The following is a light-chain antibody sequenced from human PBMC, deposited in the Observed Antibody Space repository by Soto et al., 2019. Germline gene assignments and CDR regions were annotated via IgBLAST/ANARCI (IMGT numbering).Light chain of an antibody. CDR2: AAS. V-gene: IGKV1-39*01. CDR3: QQSYRAQWT. CDR1: QSVSTY. Sequence: DIQMTQFPSSLSASLVDIVTITCRASQSVSTYLNWYQQKPGEAPKLLIYAASILQSWVPSIFNGSGFGRDYTFAICSFQPEDLATYYCQQSYRAQWTFGQVTKVDIK. J-gene: IGKJ1*01.